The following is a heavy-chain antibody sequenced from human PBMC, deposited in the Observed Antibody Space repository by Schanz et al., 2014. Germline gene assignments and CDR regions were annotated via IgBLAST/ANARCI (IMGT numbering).Heavy chain of an antibody. D-gene: IGHD6-13*01. CDR3: AKSQGSSFDS. Sequence: EVQLVESGGGLVKPGGSLRLSCAASGFTFSRYARSWVRQAPGKGVEWVSAISGGGGTTYYADSVKGRFTISRGNSKTTLYLQMSSLRAEDTAGYYCAKSQGSSFDSWGQGTLVTVSS. V-gene: IGHV3-23*04. CDR2: ISGGGGTT. J-gene: IGHJ4*02. CDR1: GFTFSRYA.